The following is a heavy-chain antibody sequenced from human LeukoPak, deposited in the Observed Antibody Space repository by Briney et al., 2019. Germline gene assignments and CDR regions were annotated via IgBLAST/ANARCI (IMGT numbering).Heavy chain of an antibody. V-gene: IGHV3-15*01. CDR2: IKSKTEGRTT. Sequence: PGGSLRLSCAASGFTFSNAWMSWVRQAPGKGLEWVGRIKSKTEGRTTAYAARVKGRFTISRDDSKNTLYLQMNSLKTEDTAVYYCTTDPRIVGDRHSGSRRYGGIDYWGQGTLVTVSS. CDR3: TTDPRIVGDRHSGSRRYGGIDY. D-gene: IGHD1-26*01. J-gene: IGHJ4*02. CDR1: GFTFSNAW.